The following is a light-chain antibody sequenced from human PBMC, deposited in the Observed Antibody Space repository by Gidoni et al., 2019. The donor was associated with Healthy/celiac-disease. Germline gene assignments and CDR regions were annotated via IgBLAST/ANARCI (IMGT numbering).Light chain of an antibody. CDR2: YTS. CDR3: QQYKAYPWT. J-gene: IGKJ1*01. V-gene: IGKV1-9*01. Sequence: DIQSTQSPSFLSASVGDRVTITCRASQGISSDLAWYQQKPGKAPRLLIYYTSTLQTGIPSSFSGSGSGTDFTLTISSLQPEDFATYYCQQYKAYPWTFGQGTKVEFK. CDR1: QGISSD.